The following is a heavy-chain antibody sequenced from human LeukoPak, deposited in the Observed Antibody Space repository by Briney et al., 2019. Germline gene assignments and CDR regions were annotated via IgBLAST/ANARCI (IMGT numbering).Heavy chain of an antibody. J-gene: IGHJ5*02. D-gene: IGHD3-10*01. Sequence: PSETLSLTCTVPGGSISSYYWSWIRQPPGKGLEWIGYIYATGSTNYNPSLKSRVTISVDTSKNQFSLNLRSVTAADTAVYYCARHGSVRSPLGPWGQGNLVTVSS. V-gene: IGHV4-4*09. CDR2: IYATGST. CDR3: ARHGSVRSPLGP. CDR1: GGSISSYY.